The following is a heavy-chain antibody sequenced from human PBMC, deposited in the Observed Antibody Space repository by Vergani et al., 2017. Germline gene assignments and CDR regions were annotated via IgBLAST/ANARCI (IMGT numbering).Heavy chain of an antibody. D-gene: IGHD3/OR15-3a*01. J-gene: IGHJ5*02. Sequence: QEQLVQSGAEVRKPGASVKVSCKASGYNFTSFDINWVRLATGQGLEWMGWMNPKSGNTAYAAKFQGRITTTSDSSTDTAYMEMKSRRSEETAIYFCARGVLDSKYRHNWFGPWGQGTVVTVSS. V-gene: IGHV1-8*01. CDR2: MNPKSGNT. CDR1: GYNFTSFD. CDR3: ARGVLDSKYRHNWFGP.